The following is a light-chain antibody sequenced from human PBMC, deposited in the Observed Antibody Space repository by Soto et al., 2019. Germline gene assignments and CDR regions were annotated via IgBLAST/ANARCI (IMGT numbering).Light chain of an antibody. CDR2: SHN. CDR1: SSNIGRNY. CDR3: ATWDDDVSGVV. V-gene: IGLV1-47*02. Sequence: QSVLPQTPSVSGTPGQTVTISCSGSSSNIGRNYVYWYQQLPGAAPKLLMYSHNIRPSGVPDRFSASTSCTSASLVISGLRSEDEADYHCATWDDDVSGVVFGGGTKLTVL. J-gene: IGLJ2*01.